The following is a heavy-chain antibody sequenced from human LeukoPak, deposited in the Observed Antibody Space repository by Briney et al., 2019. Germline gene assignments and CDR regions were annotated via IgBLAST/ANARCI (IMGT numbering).Heavy chain of an antibody. CDR2: ISSNGGST. J-gene: IGHJ4*02. CDR1: GFTFSSYA. CDR3: ARDPRSGYDYGYSYFDY. D-gene: IGHD5-12*01. Sequence: GGSLRLSCAASGFTFSSYAMHWVRQAPGKGLEYASAISSNGGSTYYANSVKGRFTISRDNSKNTLYLQMGSLRAEDMAVYYCARDPRSGYDYGYSYFDYWGQGTLVTVSS. V-gene: IGHV3-64*01.